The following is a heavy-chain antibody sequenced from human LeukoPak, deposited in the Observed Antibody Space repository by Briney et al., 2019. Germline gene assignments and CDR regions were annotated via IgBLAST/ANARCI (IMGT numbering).Heavy chain of an antibody. CDR1: GYTFTSYY. CDR3: ARSTCGSTSCLYYYYYGMDV. CDR2: INAGNGNT. Sequence: GASVKVSCKASGYTFTSYYMHWVRQAPGQRLEWMGWINAGNGNTKYSQKFQGRVTITRDTSASTAYMELSSLRSEDTAVYYCARSTCGSTSCLYYYYYGMDVWGQGTTVTVSS. D-gene: IGHD2-2*01. V-gene: IGHV1-3*01. J-gene: IGHJ6*02.